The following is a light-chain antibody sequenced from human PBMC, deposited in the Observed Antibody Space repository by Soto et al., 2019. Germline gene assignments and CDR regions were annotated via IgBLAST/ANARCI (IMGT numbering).Light chain of an antibody. CDR3: AAWDDRLNVYV. V-gene: IGLV1-44*01. CDR2: SNN. Sequence: QLVLTQPPSASGTPGQRVTISCSGSSSNIGSNTVNWYQQRPGTAPKLLIYSNNQRPSGVPDRFSCSKSGTSASLAISGRQSEDGAGYCCAAWDDRLNVYVFGSGTKLTVL. CDR1: SSNIGSNT. J-gene: IGLJ1*01.